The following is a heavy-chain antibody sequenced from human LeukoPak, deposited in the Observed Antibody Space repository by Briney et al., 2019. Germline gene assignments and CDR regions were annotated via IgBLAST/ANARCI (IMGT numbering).Heavy chain of an antibody. CDR1: GYTLTELS. Sequence: ASVKVSCKVSGYTLTELSLHWVRQAPGKGLEWMGGFDPEDGETIYAQKFQGRVTMTEDTSTDTAYMELSSLRSEDTAVYYCATAGMATIMPLDYWGQGTLVTVSS. V-gene: IGHV1-24*01. D-gene: IGHD5-24*01. CDR3: ATAGMATIMPLDY. J-gene: IGHJ4*02. CDR2: FDPEDGET.